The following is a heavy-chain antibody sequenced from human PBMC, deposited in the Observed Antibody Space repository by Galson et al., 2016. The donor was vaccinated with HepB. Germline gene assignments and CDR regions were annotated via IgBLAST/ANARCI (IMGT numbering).Heavy chain of an antibody. CDR3: ARDHSVVPTTAYNWFDP. CDR1: GFAFSSHW. V-gene: IGHV3-74*01. J-gene: IGHJ5*02. CDR2: VNSDGSTS. Sequence: SLRLSCAASGFAFSSHWMHWVRQVPGKGLVWVSRVNSDGSTSDYADSVKGRFTTSRDNAKNTLYLQMNSLRADDTAVYYCARDHSVVPTTAYNWFDPWGRGTLVTVSS. D-gene: IGHD4-23*01.